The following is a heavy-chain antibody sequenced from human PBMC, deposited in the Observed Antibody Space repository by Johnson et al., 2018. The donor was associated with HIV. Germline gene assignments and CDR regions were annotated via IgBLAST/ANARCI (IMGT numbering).Heavy chain of an antibody. Sequence: QVHLVESGGGLVQPGGSLRLSCAASGFTFNNYAMHWVRQAPGKGLEWVAVISSDGTTKYDADSVQGRFTISRDNSNNTLYLQMNSLRSEDTAMYFCTRSHTWNYLDAFDIWGQGTMVTVSS. CDR3: TRSHTWNYLDAFDI. CDR2: ISSDGTTK. V-gene: IGHV3-30*04. D-gene: IGHD1-20*01. J-gene: IGHJ3*02. CDR1: GFTFNNYA.